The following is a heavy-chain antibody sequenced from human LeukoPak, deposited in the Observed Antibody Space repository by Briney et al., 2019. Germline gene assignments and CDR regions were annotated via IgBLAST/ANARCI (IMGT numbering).Heavy chain of an antibody. CDR3: ARDGLGGATTFDAFDI. CDR1: GFTFSSYG. J-gene: IGHJ3*02. D-gene: IGHD1-26*01. Sequence: PGRSLRLSCAASGFTFSSYGMHWVRQAPGKGLEWVAVIWYDGSNKYYADSVKGRFTISRDNSKNTLYLQMNSLRAEDTAVYYCARDGLGGATTFDAFDIWGQGTMATVSS. V-gene: IGHV3-33*01. CDR2: IWYDGSNK.